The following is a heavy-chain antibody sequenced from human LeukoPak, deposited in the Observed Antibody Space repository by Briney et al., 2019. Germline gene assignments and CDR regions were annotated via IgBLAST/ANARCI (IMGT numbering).Heavy chain of an antibody. D-gene: IGHD3-3*01. J-gene: IGHJ4*02. CDR1: GGSISSGDYY. CDR2: IYYSGST. CDR3: ARTYYDFWSGYLDY. V-gene: IGHV4-30-4*08. Sequence: SETLSLTCTVCGGSISSGDYYWSWIRQPPGKGLEWIGYIYYSGSTYYNPSLKSRVTISVDTSKNQFSLKLSSVTAADTAVYYCARTYYDFWSGYLDYWGQGTLVTVSS.